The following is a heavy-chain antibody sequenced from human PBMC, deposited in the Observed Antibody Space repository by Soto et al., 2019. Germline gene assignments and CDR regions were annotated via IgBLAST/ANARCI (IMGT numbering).Heavy chain of an antibody. V-gene: IGHV1-24*01. Sequence: ASVKVACKVSGYSLTVLSMRWGRQAPGKGLEWMGGFDPEDGETIYAQKFQGRVTMTEDTSTDTAYMELSSLRSEDTAVYYCATEQIYAFDIWGQGTMVTVSS. CDR3: ATEQIYAFDI. CDR1: GYSLTVLS. J-gene: IGHJ3*02. CDR2: FDPEDGET.